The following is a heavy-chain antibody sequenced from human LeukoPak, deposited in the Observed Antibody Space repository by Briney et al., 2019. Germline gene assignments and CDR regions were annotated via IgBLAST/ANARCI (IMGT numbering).Heavy chain of an antibody. J-gene: IGHJ4*02. Sequence: GGSLRLSCAASGFTFSSYEINWVRQAPGKGLEWISYINSGGSIFYNADSVMGRFTISRDNAKNSLYLQMNSLRAEDTAVYYCAREEAYCSGTSCFRFFDYWGQGTLVSVSS. CDR3: AREEAYCSGTSCFRFFDY. V-gene: IGHV3-48*03. CDR1: GFTFSSYE. D-gene: IGHD2-15*01. CDR2: INSGGSIF.